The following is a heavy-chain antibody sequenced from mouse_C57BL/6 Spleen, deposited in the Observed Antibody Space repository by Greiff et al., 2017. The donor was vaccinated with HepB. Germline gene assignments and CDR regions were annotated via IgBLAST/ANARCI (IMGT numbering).Heavy chain of an antibody. CDR3: TRDGDYERNWYFDV. J-gene: IGHJ1*03. D-gene: IGHD2-4*01. V-gene: IGHV1-15*01. CDR1: GYTFTDYE. CDR2: IDPETGGT. Sequence: QVQLKESGAELVRPGASVTLSCKASGYTFTDYEMHWVKQTPVHGLEWIGAIDPETGGTAYNQKFKGKAILTADKSSSTAYMELRSLTSEDSAVYYCTRDGDYERNWYFDVWGTGTTVTVSS.